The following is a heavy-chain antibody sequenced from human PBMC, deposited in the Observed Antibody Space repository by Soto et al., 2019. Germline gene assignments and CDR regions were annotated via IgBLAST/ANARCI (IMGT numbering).Heavy chain of an antibody. CDR1: GFTFSSCS. V-gene: IGHV3-21*01. CDR3: AREGYSGYGPSYYFDY. Sequence: PGGSLRLSCAASGFTFSSCSMNWVRQAPEKGLEWVSSISSSSSYIYYADSVKGRFTVSRDNAKNSLYLQMNSLRAEDTAVYYCAREGYSGYGPSYYFDYWGQGTLVTVSS. J-gene: IGHJ4*02. D-gene: IGHD5-12*01. CDR2: ISSSSSYI.